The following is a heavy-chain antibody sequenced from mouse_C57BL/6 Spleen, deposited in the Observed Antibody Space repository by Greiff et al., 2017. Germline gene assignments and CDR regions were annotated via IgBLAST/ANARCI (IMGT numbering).Heavy chain of an antibody. D-gene: IGHD1-1*01. CDR3: TNANYYGSSYWYFDV. Sequence: EVQLQQSGTVLARPGASVKMSCKTSGYTFTSYWMHWVKQRPGQGLEWIGAIYPGTGDPSYNQKFKGKAKLTAVTSASTTYMGLSSLTNEDSAVYYCTNANYYGSSYWYFDVWGTGTTVTVSS. V-gene: IGHV1-5*01. CDR2: IYPGTGDP. J-gene: IGHJ1*03. CDR1: GYTFTSYW.